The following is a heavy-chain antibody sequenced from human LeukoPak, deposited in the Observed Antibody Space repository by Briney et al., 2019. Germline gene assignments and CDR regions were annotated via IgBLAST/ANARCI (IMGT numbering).Heavy chain of an antibody. D-gene: IGHD3-22*01. CDR1: GFTFSSYE. J-gene: IGHJ3*02. CDR3: ARAALTMKGAFDI. V-gene: IGHV3-48*03. CDR2: IISSGSTI. Sequence: GGSLRLSCAASGFTFSSYEMNWVRQAPGKGLEWVSYIISSGSTIYYADSVKGRFTISRDNAKNSLYLQMNSLRAEDTAVYYCARAALTMKGAFDIWGQGTMVTVSS.